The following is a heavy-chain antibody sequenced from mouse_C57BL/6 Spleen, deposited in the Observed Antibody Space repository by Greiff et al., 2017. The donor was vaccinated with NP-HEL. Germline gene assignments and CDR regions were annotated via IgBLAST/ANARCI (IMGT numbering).Heavy chain of an antibody. CDR3: ARQGMVIYAMDY. V-gene: IGHV5-9*01. CDR2: ISGGGGNT. D-gene: IGHD2-2*01. Sequence: LQQSGGGLVKPGGSLKLSCAASGFTFSSYTMSWVRQTPEKRLEWVATISGGGGNTYYPDSVKGRFTISRDNAKNTLYLQMSSLRSEDTALYYCARQGMVIYAMDYWGQGTSVTVSS. CDR1: GFTFSSYT. J-gene: IGHJ4*01.